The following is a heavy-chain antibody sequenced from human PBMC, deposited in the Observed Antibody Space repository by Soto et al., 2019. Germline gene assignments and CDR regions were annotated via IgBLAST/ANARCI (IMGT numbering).Heavy chain of an antibody. D-gene: IGHD5-18*01. Sequence: QVQLVQSGAEVKKPGSSVTVSCKTSGGTFSKDAINWVRQAPGQGLEWMGLLIPVFGSPIYAQKFQGRIRITADEYTITAFMDLSSLRSEDTAVYYCPRVLGYTFEPGKTRYYAMDVWGQGTTVSVSS. J-gene: IGHJ6*02. CDR3: PRVLGYTFEPGKTRYYAMDV. CDR2: LIPVFGSP. V-gene: IGHV1-69*01. CDR1: GGTFSKDA.